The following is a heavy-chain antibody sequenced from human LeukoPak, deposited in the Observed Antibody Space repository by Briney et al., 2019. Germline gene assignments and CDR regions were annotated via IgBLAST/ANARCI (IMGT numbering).Heavy chain of an antibody. V-gene: IGHV4-4*07. CDR2: IYTSGST. Sequence: SETLSLTCTVSGGSISSYYWSWIRQPAGKGLEWIGRIYTSGSTNYNPSLKSRVTMSVDTSKNQFSLKLSSVTAADTAVYYCARELEGEVQLVRSNYYYYYYMDVWGQGTMVTVSS. CDR1: GGSISSYY. J-gene: IGHJ6*03. D-gene: IGHD6-6*01. CDR3: ARELEGEVQLVRSNYYYYYYMDV.